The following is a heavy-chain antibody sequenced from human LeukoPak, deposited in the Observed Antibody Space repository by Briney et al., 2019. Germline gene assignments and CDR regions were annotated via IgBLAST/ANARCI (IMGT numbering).Heavy chain of an antibody. V-gene: IGHV4-39*01. Sequence: SETLSLTCTVSGGSISSSSYYWGWIRQPPGKGLEWIGTIYYSGSTYYNPSLKSRLTISVDTSKNQFSLKLSSVTAADTAVYYCEGSGSYYNFDSWGQGTVVTASS. D-gene: IGHD3-10*01. CDR2: IYYSGST. J-gene: IGHJ4*02. CDR3: EGSGSYYNFDS. CDR1: GGSISSSSYY.